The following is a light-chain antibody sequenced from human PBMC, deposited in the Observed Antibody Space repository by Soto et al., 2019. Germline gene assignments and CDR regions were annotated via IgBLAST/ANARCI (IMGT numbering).Light chain of an antibody. CDR1: QSVSSN. CDR2: GAS. V-gene: IGKV3-15*01. J-gene: IGKJ1*01. CDR3: QQYNNGPRT. Sequence: EIVMTQSPATLSVSTGERATLSCRASQSVSSNLAWYQQKPGQAPRLLIYGASTRATGIPARFSGSGSGTEFTLTISSLQSEDFAVYYCQQYNNGPRTFGQGTKVEIK.